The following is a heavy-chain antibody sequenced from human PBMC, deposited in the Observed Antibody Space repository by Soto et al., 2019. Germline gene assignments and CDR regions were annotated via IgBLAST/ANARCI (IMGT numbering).Heavy chain of an antibody. J-gene: IGHJ4*02. CDR2: VYWNDDK. V-gene: IGHV2-5*04. Sequence: SGPTLVNPTQTLTLTCTFSEFSLGTRGVGVGWIRQPPGKALDWLALVYWNDDKRYRPSLKSRLTITKDISKNEVVLTMTNLDPEDTGTYYCARMRASGPYFDLFDNWGQGALVTVSS. CDR1: EFSLGTRGVG. D-gene: IGHD1-26*01. CDR3: ARMRASGPYFDLFDN.